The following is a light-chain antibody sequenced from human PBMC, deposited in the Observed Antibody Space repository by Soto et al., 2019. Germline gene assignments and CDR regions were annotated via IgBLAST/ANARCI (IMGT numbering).Light chain of an antibody. J-gene: IGKJ1*01. CDR1: QSLGSN. Sequence: EIVMTQSPATLSVSPGERATLSCRASQSLGSNLAWYQRKPGQAPRLLIYDASTRVIGIPARFSGSGSGTEFTLTISSLQSEDFAVYYCQHYNHWPTFGQGTKVEIK. CDR2: DAS. CDR3: QHYNHWPT. V-gene: IGKV3-15*01.